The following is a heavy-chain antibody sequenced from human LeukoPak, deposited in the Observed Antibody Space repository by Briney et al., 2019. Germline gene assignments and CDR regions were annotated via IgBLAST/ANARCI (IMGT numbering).Heavy chain of an antibody. D-gene: IGHD2-2*01. V-gene: IGHV3-30*18. CDR3: AKVGPVVIQTAPFDS. CDR2: ISYNENTE. J-gene: IGHJ4*02. Sequence: PGRSLRLSCAASGFTLSNYGMHWVRQAPCKGLEWVAVISYNENTENYADSVKGRFTISRDNPKNKLYLQLNSLRPEDTAVYYCAKVGPVVIQTAPFDSWGQGTLVTVSS. CDR1: GFTLSNYG.